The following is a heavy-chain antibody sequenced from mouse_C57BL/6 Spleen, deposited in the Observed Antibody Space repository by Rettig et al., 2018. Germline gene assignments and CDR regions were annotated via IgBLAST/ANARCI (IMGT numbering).Heavy chain of an antibody. CDR2: IDPSDSYT. CDR3: ARDDPFAY. Sequence: VKQRPGQGLEWIGEIDPSDSYTNYNQKFKGKATLTVDTSSSTAYMQLSSLTSEDSAVYFCARDDPFAYWGQGTLVTVSA. V-gene: IGHV1-50*01. J-gene: IGHJ3*01.